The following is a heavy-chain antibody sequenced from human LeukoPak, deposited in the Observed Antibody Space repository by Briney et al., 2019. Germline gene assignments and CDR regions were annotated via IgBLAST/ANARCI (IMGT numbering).Heavy chain of an antibody. CDR2: ISYDGSNK. CDR3: ARGVISSWSLEDYFDY. Sequence: GGSLRLSCAASGFTFSSYAMHWVRQAPGKGLEWVAVISYDGSNKYYADSVKGRFTISRDNSKNTLYLQMNSLRAEDTAVYYCARGVISSWSLEDYFDYWGQGTLVTVSS. V-gene: IGHV3-30*04. CDR1: GFTFSSYA. J-gene: IGHJ4*02. D-gene: IGHD6-13*01.